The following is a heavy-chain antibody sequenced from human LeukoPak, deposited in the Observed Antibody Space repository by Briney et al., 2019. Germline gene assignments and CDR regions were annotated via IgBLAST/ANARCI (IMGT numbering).Heavy chain of an antibody. Sequence: SETLSLTCTVSGGSISSGNYYWSWIRQPPGKGLEWIGYVFYLGNTYYTPSLKSRVTISVDTSKNQFSLKLSSVTAADTAVYYCARKYPDHWFDPWGQGTLVTVSS. CDR2: VFYLGNT. V-gene: IGHV4-30-4*01. CDR1: GGSISSGNYY. J-gene: IGHJ5*02. CDR3: ARKYPDHWFDP. D-gene: IGHD6-6*01.